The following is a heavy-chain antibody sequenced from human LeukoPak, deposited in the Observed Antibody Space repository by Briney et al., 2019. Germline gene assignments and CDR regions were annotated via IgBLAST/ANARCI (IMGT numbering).Heavy chain of an antibody. CDR3: AKAFYDYVWGSYRHPYYLDY. Sequence: GGSLRLSCAASGFTFSSYAMSWVRQAPGKGLEWVSAISGSGGSTYYADSVKGRFTISRDNSKNTLYLQMNSLRAEDTAVYYCAKAFYDYVWGSYRHPYYLDYWGQGTLVTVSS. V-gene: IGHV3-23*01. J-gene: IGHJ4*02. CDR2: ISGSGGST. CDR1: GFTFSSYA. D-gene: IGHD3-16*02.